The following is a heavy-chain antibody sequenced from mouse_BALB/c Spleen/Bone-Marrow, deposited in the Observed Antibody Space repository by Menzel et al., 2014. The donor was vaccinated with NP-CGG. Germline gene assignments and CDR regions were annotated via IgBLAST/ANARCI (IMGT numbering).Heavy chain of an antibody. D-gene: IGHD1-1*01. CDR3: ARPITTVVGFDY. Sequence: EVQVVESGPDLVKPSQSLSLTCTVTGYSIASGYSWHWIRQFPGNKLEWMGYIHYNGSTNYNPSLKSRISITRDTSKNQFFLQLISVTTEDTATYYCARPITTVVGFDYLGQATTPTVYS. J-gene: IGHJ2*01. V-gene: IGHV3-1*02. CDR1: GYSIASGYS. CDR2: IHYNGST.